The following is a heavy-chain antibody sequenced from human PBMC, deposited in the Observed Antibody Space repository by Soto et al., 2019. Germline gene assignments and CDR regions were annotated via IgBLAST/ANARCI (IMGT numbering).Heavy chain of an antibody. CDR3: ARRSVTTYSGMDV. J-gene: IGHJ6*02. D-gene: IGHD4-4*01. CDR2: IYYSGST. Sequence: LSLTCTVSGGSISSSSYYWGWIRQPPGKGLEWIGSIYYSGSTYYNPSLKSRVTISVDTSKNQFSLKLSSVTAADTAVYYCARRSVTTYSGMDVWGQGTTVTVSS. V-gene: IGHV4-39*01. CDR1: GGSISSSSYY.